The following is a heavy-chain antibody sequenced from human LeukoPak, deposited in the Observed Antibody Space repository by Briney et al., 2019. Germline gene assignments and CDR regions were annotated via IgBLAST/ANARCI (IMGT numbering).Heavy chain of an antibody. Sequence: VASMKVSCKASGYTFTSYGISWVRQAPGQGLEWMGWISAYNGNTNYAQKLQGRVTMTTDTSTSTAYMELRSLRSDDTAVYYCARSGSSPTRWWFDPWGQGTLVTVSS. CDR1: GYTFTSYG. CDR2: ISAYNGNT. CDR3: ARSGSSPTRWWFDP. J-gene: IGHJ5*02. V-gene: IGHV1-18*01. D-gene: IGHD6-13*01.